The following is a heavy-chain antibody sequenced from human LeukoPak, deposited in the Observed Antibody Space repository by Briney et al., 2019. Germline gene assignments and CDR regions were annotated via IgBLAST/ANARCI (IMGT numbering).Heavy chain of an antibody. J-gene: IGHJ6*02. CDR2: INPNSGGT. V-gene: IGHV1-2*02. CDR1: GYTFTGYY. CDR3: ARPGVAAAGVYYYYYGMDV. D-gene: IGHD6-13*01. Sequence: ASVKVSRKASGYTFTGYYMHWVRQAPGQGLEWMGWINPNSGGTNYAQKFQGRVTMTRDTSISTAYMELSRLRSDDTAVYYCARPGVAAAGVYYYYYGMDVWGQGTTVTVSS.